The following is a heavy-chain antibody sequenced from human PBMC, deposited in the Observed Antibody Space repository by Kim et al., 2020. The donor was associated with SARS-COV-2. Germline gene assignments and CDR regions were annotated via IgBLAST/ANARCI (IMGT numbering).Heavy chain of an antibody. D-gene: IGHD3-16*02. CDR1: GGSIRSYS. Sequence: SETLSLTCTVSGGSIRSYSWSWIRQPAGKELEWIGRIHSSGNTNYNPSLKSRVTVSLDTSKNQCSLKLSSVTAADTAVYYCARDEWVRAPPGFRYYFPSWGQGTLVTVSS. V-gene: IGHV4-4*07. CDR3: ARDEWVRAPPGFRYYFPS. CDR2: IHSSGNT. J-gene: IGHJ4*02.